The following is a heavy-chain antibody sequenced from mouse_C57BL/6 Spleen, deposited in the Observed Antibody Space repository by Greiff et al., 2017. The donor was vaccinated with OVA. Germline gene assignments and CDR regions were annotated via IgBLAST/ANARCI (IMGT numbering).Heavy chain of an antibody. D-gene: IGHD3-1*01. Sequence: QVQLQQPGAELVKPGASVKLSCKASGYTFTSYWMHWVKQRPGQGLEWIGMIHPNSGSTNYNEKFKSKATLTVDKSSSTAYMQLSSLTSEDSAVDYCARSGGSRNAMDYWGQGTSVTVSS. CDR2: IHPNSGST. CDR1: GYTFTSYW. CDR3: ARSGGSRNAMDY. J-gene: IGHJ4*01. V-gene: IGHV1-64*01.